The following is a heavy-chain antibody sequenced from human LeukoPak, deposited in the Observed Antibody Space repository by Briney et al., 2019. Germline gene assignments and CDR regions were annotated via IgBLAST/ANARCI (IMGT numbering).Heavy chain of an antibody. D-gene: IGHD3-22*01. V-gene: IGHV3-9*01. Sequence: PGRSLRLSCAASGFTFDDYAMHWVRQAPGKGLEWVSGISWNSGSIGYADSVKGRFTISRDNAKNSLYLQMNSLRAEDTALYYRAEDSYPHYYDSSGCFDYWGQGTLVTVSS. CDR1: GFTFDDYA. J-gene: IGHJ4*02. CDR3: AEDSYPHYYDSSGCFDY. CDR2: ISWNSGSI.